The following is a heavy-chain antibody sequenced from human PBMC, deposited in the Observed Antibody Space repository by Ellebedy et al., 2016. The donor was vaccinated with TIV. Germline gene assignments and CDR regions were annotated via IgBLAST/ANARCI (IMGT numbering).Heavy chain of an antibody. J-gene: IGHJ4*02. V-gene: IGHV1-69*13. CDR3: ARGNYYDSSRHFDY. Sequence: SVKVSXKASGGTFSSYAISWVRQAPGQGLEWMGGIIPIFGTANYAQKFQGRVTITADESTSTAYMELSSLRSEDTAVYYCARGNYYDSSRHFDYWGQGTLVTVSS. CDR2: IIPIFGTA. D-gene: IGHD3-22*01. CDR1: GGTFSSYA.